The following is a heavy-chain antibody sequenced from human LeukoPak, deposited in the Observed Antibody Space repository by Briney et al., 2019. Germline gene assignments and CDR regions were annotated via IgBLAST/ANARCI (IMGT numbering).Heavy chain of an antibody. Sequence: SQALSLTCAISGDSVSSSTAAWNWIRQSPSRGLEWLGRTYFRSKWYYGYAPSLQSRLTINPDTSKNQFSLRLNSVTPEDTAIYYCAINWGVYFDYWSQGTLVTVSA. CDR3: AINWGVYFDY. D-gene: IGHD7-27*01. CDR1: GDSVSSSTAA. J-gene: IGHJ4*02. CDR2: TYFRSKWYY. V-gene: IGHV6-1*01.